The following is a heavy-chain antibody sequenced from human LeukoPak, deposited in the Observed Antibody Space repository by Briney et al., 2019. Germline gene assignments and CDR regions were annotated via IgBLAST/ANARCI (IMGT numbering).Heavy chain of an antibody. CDR2: ISSSGSTI. V-gene: IGHV3-48*04. CDR3: ATSEEYYDSSGEYYFDY. Sequence: GGSLRLSCAASGFTFSSYSMNWVRQAPGKGLEWVSYISSSGSTIYYADSVKGRFTISRDNAKNSLYLQMNSLRAEDTAVYYCATSEEYYDSSGEYYFDYWGQGTLVTVSS. D-gene: IGHD3-22*01. CDR1: GFTFSSYS. J-gene: IGHJ4*02.